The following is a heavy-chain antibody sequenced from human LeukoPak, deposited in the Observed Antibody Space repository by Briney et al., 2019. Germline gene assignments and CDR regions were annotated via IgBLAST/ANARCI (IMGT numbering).Heavy chain of an antibody. J-gene: IGHJ4*02. D-gene: IGHD6-19*01. CDR3: ARDNTGYSSTFDY. Sequence: PSETLSLTCTVSGGSISSSSYYWGWIRQPPGKGLEWIGSIYYSGSTYYNPSLKSRVTISVDTSKNQFSLKLSSVTAADTAVYYCARDNTGYSSTFDYWGQGTLVTVSS. CDR2: IYYSGST. V-gene: IGHV4-39*07. CDR1: GGSISSSSYY.